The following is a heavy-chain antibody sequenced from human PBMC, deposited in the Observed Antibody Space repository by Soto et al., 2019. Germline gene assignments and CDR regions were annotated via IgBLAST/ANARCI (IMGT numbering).Heavy chain of an antibody. J-gene: IGHJ6*02. V-gene: IGHV1-46*01. CDR1: GCTFTSYY. CDR3: ARVSGFGSGYYDPDYGMDV. D-gene: IGHD3-3*01. Sequence: ASVKDSCKASGCTFTSYYIYWVRQAPAEGLEWMGIINSRGCSIRYAQKFKGRVTMARDTSPPTVYMKLSSLKTEGTAVYYCARVSGFGSGYYDPDYGMDVWGQGTTVTVSS. CDR2: INSRGCSI.